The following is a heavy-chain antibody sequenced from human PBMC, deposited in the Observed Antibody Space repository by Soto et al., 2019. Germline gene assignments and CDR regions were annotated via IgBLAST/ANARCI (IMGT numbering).Heavy chain of an antibody. CDR3: ARDKEYSSSLRYMDV. V-gene: IGHV4-4*02. Sequence: SETLSLTCAVSSGSISSSNWWSWVRQPPGKGLEWIGEIYHSGSTNYNPSLKSRVTISVDKSKNQFSLKLSSVTAADTAVYYCARDKEYSSSLRYMDVWGKGTTVTVSS. D-gene: IGHD6-6*01. CDR2: IYHSGST. CDR1: SGSISSSNW. J-gene: IGHJ6*03.